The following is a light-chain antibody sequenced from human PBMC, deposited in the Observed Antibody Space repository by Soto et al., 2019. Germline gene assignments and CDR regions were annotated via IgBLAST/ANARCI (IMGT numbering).Light chain of an antibody. CDR2: GAS. CDR3: QQYVSSPYT. Sequence: EIVLTQSPGTLSLSPGERATLACRASQSVSGRYLAWYQQKPGQAPRLLIYGASNRATGIPDRFSGSGSGTDFTLTISRLEPEDVAVYYCQQYVSSPYTFGQGTKLEIK. J-gene: IGKJ2*01. CDR1: QSVSGRY. V-gene: IGKV3-20*01.